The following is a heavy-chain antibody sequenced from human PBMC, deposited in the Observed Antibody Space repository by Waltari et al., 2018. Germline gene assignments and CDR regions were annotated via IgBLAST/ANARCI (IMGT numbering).Heavy chain of an antibody. V-gene: IGHV3-30*02. J-gene: IGHJ4*02. CDR1: GFTFSSYG. CDR3: AKDNRFRELFREGYFDY. D-gene: IGHD3-10*01. Sequence: QVQLVESGGGVVQPGGSLRLSCAASGFTFSSYGMHWVRQAPGTGLEWVAFIRYDGSNKYYADSVKGRFTISRDNSKNTLYLQMNSLRAEDTAVYYCAKDNRFRELFREGYFDYWGQGTLVTVSS. CDR2: IRYDGSNK.